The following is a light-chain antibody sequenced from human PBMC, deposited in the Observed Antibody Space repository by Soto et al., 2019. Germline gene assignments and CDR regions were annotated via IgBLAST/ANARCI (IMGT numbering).Light chain of an antibody. CDR3: TSYAGSNNII. CDR1: ISDVGVYNY. Sequence: QPVLTQPPSASGSPGQSVTISCTGTISDVGVYNYVSWYQQHPGKVPKLMIYEVTKRPSGVPDRFSGSKSGNTASLTVSGLQAEDEADYYCTSYAGSNNIIFGGGTKLTVL. V-gene: IGLV2-8*01. J-gene: IGLJ2*01. CDR2: EVT.